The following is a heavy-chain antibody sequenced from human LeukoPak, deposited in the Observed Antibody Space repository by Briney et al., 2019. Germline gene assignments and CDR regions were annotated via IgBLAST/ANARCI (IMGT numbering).Heavy chain of an antibody. CDR2: LSSSSSSYI. D-gene: IGHD4-11*01. J-gene: IGHJ6*03. CDR1: GFTFSSYS. CDR3: ARYTRDSNWSELGYYMDV. V-gene: IGHV3-21*01. Sequence: PGGSLRLSCAASGFTFSSYSMNRVRQAPGKGLEWVSSLSSSSSSYIYFADAVKGRLTMSRDDAKNSLYLPMKSLRCEGTAVYYCARYTRDSNWSELGYYMDVWGKGTTVTVSS.